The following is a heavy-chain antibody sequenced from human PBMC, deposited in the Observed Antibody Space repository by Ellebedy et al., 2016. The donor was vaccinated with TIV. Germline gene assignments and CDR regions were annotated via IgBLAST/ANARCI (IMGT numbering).Heavy chain of an antibody. CDR2: IYYSGST. J-gene: IGHJ5*02. CDR3: AIGGYCSSTSCWGGRFDP. V-gene: IGHV4-39*01. Sequence: SETLSLTXTVSGGSISSSSYYWGWIRQPPGKGLEWIGSIYYSGSTYYNPSLKSRVTISVDTSKNQFSLKLSSVTAADTAVYYCAIGGYCSSTSCWGGRFDPWGQGTLVTVSS. CDR1: GGSISSSSYY. D-gene: IGHD2-2*03.